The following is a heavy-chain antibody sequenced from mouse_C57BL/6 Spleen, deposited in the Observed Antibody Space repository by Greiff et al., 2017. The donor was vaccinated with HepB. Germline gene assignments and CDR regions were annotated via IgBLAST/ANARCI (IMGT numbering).Heavy chain of an antibody. V-gene: IGHV1-22*01. CDR1: GYTFTDYN. D-gene: IGHD2-1*01. CDR3: ARRAPYDGNPHWYFDV. J-gene: IGHJ1*03. CDR2: INPNNGGT. Sequence: EVQLQQSGPELVKPGASVKMSCKASGYTFTDYNMHWVKQSHGKSLEWIGYINPNNGGTSYNQKFKGKATLTVNKSSSTAYMELRSLTSEESAVYYCARRAPYDGNPHWYFDVWGTGTTVTVSS.